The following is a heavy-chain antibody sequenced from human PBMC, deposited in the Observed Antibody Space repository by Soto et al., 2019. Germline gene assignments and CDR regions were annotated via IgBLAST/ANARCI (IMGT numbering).Heavy chain of an antibody. CDR3: APDSWYDSSGYPYYFDY. CDR1: GFTFSSYG. J-gene: IGHJ4*02. Sequence: GPSRRLSCAAEGFTFSSYGMSWVRQPPGEGLEWVSAFSGSGGSTYYADSVKGRFTISRDTAKTALYLQMNSLRAEDTAVYYWAPDSWYDSSGYPYYFDYWGQGALVNVSS. V-gene: IGHV3-23*01. CDR2: FSGSGGST. D-gene: IGHD3-22*01.